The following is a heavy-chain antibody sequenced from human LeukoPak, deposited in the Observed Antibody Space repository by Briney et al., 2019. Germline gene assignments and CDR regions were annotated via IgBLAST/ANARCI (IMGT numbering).Heavy chain of an antibody. CDR2: SNPNSGGT. Sequence: ASVKASCKASGYTFTGYYMHWVRQAPGQGLEWMGWSNPNSGGTNYAQKFQGRVTMTRDTSISTAYMELSRLRSDDTAVYYCARDGGVVVVPAAMHDDAFDIWGQGTMVTVSS. V-gene: IGHV1-2*02. D-gene: IGHD2-2*01. CDR3: ARDGGVVVVPAAMHDDAFDI. CDR1: GYTFTGYY. J-gene: IGHJ3*02.